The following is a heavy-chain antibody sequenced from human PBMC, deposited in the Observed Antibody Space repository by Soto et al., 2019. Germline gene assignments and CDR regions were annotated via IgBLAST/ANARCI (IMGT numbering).Heavy chain of an antibody. CDR3: AREPTYYDFWSGYQDYYYYGMDV. CDR1: GGTFSSYA. V-gene: IGHV1-69*06. CDR2: IIPIFGTA. D-gene: IGHD3-3*01. J-gene: IGHJ6*02. Sequence: QVQLVQSGAEVKKPGSSVKVSCKASGGTFSSYAMSWVRQAPGQGLEWMGGIIPIFGTANYAQKFQGRVTITADNSTSTAYMELSSLRSEDTAVYYCAREPTYYDFWSGYQDYYYYGMDVWAQGTTVTVSS.